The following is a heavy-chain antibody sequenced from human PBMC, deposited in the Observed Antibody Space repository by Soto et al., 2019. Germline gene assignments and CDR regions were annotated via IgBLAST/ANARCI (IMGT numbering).Heavy chain of an antibody. CDR1: GFTFSSYA. D-gene: IGHD6-19*01. V-gene: IGHV3-23*01. J-gene: IGHJ4*02. Sequence: GGALRLYCAASGFTFSSYAMSWVRQAPGKGLEWVSTISGSGGSTYCADSLKGRFTISRDNSKNTLFLQMSSQRAEDTAVYYCAKEAVRGWYYFDYWGPGTLVTVSS. CDR3: AKEAVRGWYYFDY. CDR2: ISGSGGST.